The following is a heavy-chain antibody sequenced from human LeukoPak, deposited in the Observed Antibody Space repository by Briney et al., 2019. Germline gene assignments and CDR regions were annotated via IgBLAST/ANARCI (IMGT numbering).Heavy chain of an antibody. D-gene: IGHD2-2*01. CDR1: GFTFSRSP. Sequence: GGSLRLSCSASGFTFSRSPMRWVRQAPGKGLEYVSAISSDGVSTYYGASVKGRFTISRDNAKNSLYLQMNGLRAEDTAVYYCARDGPDCTSTRCYFWFDYWGQGTLVTVSS. CDR3: ARDGPDCTSTRCYFWFDY. V-gene: IGHV3-64*04. J-gene: IGHJ4*02. CDR2: ISSDGVST.